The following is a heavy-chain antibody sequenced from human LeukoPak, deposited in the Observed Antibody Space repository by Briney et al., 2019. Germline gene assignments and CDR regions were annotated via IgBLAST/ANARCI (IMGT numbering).Heavy chain of an antibody. CDR3: ARGPRMTTGALRYGMDV. V-gene: IGHV1-8*01. J-gene: IGHJ6*02. CDR2: MNPNSDNT. Sequence: GASVKVSCKASGYTFTSYDINWVRQATGQGLEWMGWMNPNSDNTGYAQKFQGGVTMTRSTSISTAYMELSSLRSGDTAVYYCARGPRMTTGALRYGMDVWGQGTTVTIFS. D-gene: IGHD4-4*01. CDR1: GYTFTSYD.